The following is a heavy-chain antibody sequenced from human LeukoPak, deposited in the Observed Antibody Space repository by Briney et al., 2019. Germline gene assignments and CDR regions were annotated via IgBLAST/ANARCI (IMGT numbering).Heavy chain of an antibody. D-gene: IGHD5-18*01. CDR3: ARGVSGYSYGTCFDY. CDR1: GFSFTSYS. V-gene: IGHV3-21*01. Sequence: GGSLRLSCAASGFSFTSYSLNWVRQAPGKGLEWVSSISSSSSYIYYADSMKGRFTISRDNAKNSLYLHMNSLRAEDTAVYYCARGVSGYSYGTCFDYWGQGTLVTVSS. J-gene: IGHJ4*02. CDR2: ISSSSSYI.